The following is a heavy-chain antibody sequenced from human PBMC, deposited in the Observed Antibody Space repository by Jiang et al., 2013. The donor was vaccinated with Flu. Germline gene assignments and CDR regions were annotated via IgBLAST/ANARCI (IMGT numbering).Heavy chain of an antibody. Sequence: KPTQTLTLTCTFSGFSLSTSGVGVGWIRQPPGKALEWLALINWDDDKRYSPSLKSRLTITKDTSKNQAVLTMTNMDPVDTATYYCAHSVAVAPFDYWGQGTLVTVSS. CDR2: INWDDDK. CDR1: GFSLSTSGVG. V-gene: IGHV2-5*02. J-gene: IGHJ4*02. D-gene: IGHD6-19*01. CDR3: AHSVAVAPFDY.